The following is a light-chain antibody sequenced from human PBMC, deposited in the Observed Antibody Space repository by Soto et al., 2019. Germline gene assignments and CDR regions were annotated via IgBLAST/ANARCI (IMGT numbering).Light chain of an antibody. CDR2: EVS. J-gene: IGLJ1*01. Sequence: QSVLTQPASVSGCPGQSITISCTGTSSDVGNYKYVSWYQQHPGKAPKLMIYEVSNRPSGVSNRFSGSKSGNTASLTISGLQAEDETDYYCFSYTSSGTYVFGTGTQVTVL. V-gene: IGLV2-14*01. CDR1: SSDVGNYKY. CDR3: FSYTSSGTYV.